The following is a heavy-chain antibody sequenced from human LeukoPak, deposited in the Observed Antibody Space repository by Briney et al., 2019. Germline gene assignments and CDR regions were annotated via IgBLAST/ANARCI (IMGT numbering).Heavy chain of an antibody. CDR2: IYPDDSDT. V-gene: IGHV5-51*01. CDR1: GYRFTSYW. J-gene: IGHJ4*02. Sequence: GGSLQISCKGSGYRFTSYWIGWVRQMPGKGLEWMGIIYPDDSDTRYSPSFQGQVTISADKSISTAYLQWSSLKASDTAMYYCARQKHYYDSSGYDYWGQGTLVIVSS. CDR3: ARQKHYYDSSGYDY. D-gene: IGHD3-22*01.